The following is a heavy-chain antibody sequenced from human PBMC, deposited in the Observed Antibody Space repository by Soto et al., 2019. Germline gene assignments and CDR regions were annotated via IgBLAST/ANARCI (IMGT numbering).Heavy chain of an antibody. CDR3: ASHARQYNWNDGGGAFDI. CDR2: IYYSGST. J-gene: IGHJ3*02. Sequence: QVQLQESGPGLVKPSDTLSLTCAVSGYSISSSNWWGWIRQPPGKGLEWIGYIYYSGSTYYNPSPRGRFTRSVDTSKNQSSLKLSSVTAVDTAVYYWASHARQYNWNDGGGAFDIWGQGTMVTVSS. D-gene: IGHD1-1*01. CDR1: GYSISSSNW. V-gene: IGHV4-28*01.